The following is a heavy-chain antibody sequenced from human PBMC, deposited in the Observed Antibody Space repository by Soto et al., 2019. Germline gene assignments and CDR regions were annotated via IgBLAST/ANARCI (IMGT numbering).Heavy chain of an antibody. Sequence: QVQLVESGGGVVQPGRSLRLSCAASGFTFSSYGMHWVRQAPGKGLEWVAVISYDGSNKYYADSVKGRFTISRDNSKNTLYLQMNSLRAEDTAVFYCAKDQVGFAAGMDVWGQGTTVTVSS. V-gene: IGHV3-30*18. CDR3: AKDQVGFAAGMDV. D-gene: IGHD3-10*01. CDR2: ISYDGSNK. CDR1: GFTFSSYG. J-gene: IGHJ6*02.